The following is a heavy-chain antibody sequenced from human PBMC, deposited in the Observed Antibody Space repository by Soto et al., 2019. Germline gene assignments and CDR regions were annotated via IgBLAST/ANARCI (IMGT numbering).Heavy chain of an antibody. Sequence: GESLKISCQASGDSFGIYSISWVRQVPGKGLEWVGKIEPSDSSSIYSPSFQGHVTISVDKSINTAYLQWRSLRASDNAMYFCAILNYFDPWGQGSLVTVSS. CDR3: AILNYFDP. J-gene: IGHJ5*02. V-gene: IGHV5-10-1*01. CDR1: GDSFGIYS. D-gene: IGHD4-4*01. CDR2: IEPSDSSS.